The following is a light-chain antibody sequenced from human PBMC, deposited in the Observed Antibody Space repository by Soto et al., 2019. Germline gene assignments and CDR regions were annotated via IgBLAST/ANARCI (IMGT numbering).Light chain of an antibody. J-gene: IGKJ4*01. CDR3: QQSTIRPLT. CDR1: QSITKY. CDR2: DAS. Sequence: DIVLTQSPATLSLSPGERATLSCRASQSITKYLSWYQQKPGQAPRLLIYDASNRATGIPARFSGSGSGTDFTVTISSLEPEDFAVYYCQQSTIRPLTFGGGTKVEIK. V-gene: IGKV3-11*01.